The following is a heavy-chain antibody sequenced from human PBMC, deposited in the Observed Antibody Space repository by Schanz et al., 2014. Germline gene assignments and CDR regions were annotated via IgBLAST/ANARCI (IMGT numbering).Heavy chain of an antibody. J-gene: IGHJ3*01. CDR2: ISGSGAST. D-gene: IGHD5-12*01. Sequence: EVQLLESGGGFVQPGGSLRLSCVASGVTFSSYAMSWVRQASGKGLEWVSAISGSGASTYYADSVKGRFTISRDNSKNTLYLQMNSLRAEDTAVYFCARDGGRDGYNLAFDVWGQGTLVTVSS. CDR1: GVTFSSYA. V-gene: IGHV3-23*01. CDR3: ARDGGRDGYNLAFDV.